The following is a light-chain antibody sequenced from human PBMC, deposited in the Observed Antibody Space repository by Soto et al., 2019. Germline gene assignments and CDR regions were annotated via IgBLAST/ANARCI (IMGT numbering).Light chain of an antibody. J-gene: IGKJ1*01. Sequence: DIQMTQSPSTLSASVGGRVTITCRASQSISSWLAWYQQKPGKAPKLLIYKASSLESGVPSRFSGSGSGTEFTLTISSLQPDDFATYYCQQYNSYRTFGQGTRWIS. CDR1: QSISSW. CDR2: KAS. V-gene: IGKV1-5*03. CDR3: QQYNSYRT.